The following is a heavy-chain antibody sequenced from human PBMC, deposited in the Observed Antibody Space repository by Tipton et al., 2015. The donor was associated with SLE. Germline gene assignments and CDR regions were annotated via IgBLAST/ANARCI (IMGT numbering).Heavy chain of an antibody. D-gene: IGHD2-15*01. Sequence: LSLTCTVSGGSISGPYHWSWIRQAAGKGLEWIGRFDPNGSTRYNPSFQSRVTMSMDTPKKQFSLVLSSVTAADTAVYYCAAHAAGRGGSGYWGQGTLVTVSS. CDR1: GGSISGPYH. J-gene: IGHJ4*02. V-gene: IGHV4-4*07. CDR2: FDPNGST. CDR3: AAHAAGRGGSGY.